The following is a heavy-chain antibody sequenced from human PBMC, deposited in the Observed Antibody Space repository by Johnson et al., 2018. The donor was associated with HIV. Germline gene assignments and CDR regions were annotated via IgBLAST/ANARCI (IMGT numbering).Heavy chain of an antibody. CDR1: GFTFDDYA. J-gene: IGHJ3*02. D-gene: IGHD6-13*01. CDR3: AKDLTGIAAAGTKSPSAFDI. Sequence: VHLVESGGGLVQPGRSLRLSCAASGFTFDDYAMHWVRQAPGKGLEWVSGISWNSGSIGYADSVKGRFTISRDNAKNSLYLQMNSLRAEDTALYYCAKDLTGIAAAGTKSPSAFDIWG. V-gene: IGHV3-9*01. CDR2: ISWNSGSI.